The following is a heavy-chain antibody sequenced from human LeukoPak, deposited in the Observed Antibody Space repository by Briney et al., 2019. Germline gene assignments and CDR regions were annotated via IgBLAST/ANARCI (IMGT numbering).Heavy chain of an antibody. CDR1: GFTVSSNY. J-gene: IGHJ4*02. CDR3: ARAPPGSSGGYFDY. CDR2: IYIDENDGKT. D-gene: IGHD2-8*02. V-gene: IGHV3-53*01. Sequence: PGGSLRLSCAASGFTVSSNYMSWVRQAPGKGLEWVSVIYIDENDGKTYYAASVKGRFTISRDNSKNTLYLQMDSLRAEDTAVYYCARAPPGSSGGYFDYWGQGALVTVSS.